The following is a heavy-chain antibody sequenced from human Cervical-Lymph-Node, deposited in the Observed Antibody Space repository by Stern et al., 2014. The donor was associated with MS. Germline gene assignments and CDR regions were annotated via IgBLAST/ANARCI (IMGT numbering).Heavy chain of an antibody. Sequence: VQLVESGAEVREPGSSVRVSCKVSRDTFTSRPITWVRQAPGQGPEWMGNIKPPIEMPVYPHRFEGRLTITANRSTTTVYMELKGLKSEDTAYYYCATGPESGADCGTFNCFCDTWGQGSLVTVSS. D-gene: IGHD2/OR15-2a*01. CDR3: ATGPESGADCGTFNCFCDT. J-gene: IGHJ5*02. V-gene: IGHV1-69*09. CDR1: RDTFTSRP. CDR2: IKPPIEMP.